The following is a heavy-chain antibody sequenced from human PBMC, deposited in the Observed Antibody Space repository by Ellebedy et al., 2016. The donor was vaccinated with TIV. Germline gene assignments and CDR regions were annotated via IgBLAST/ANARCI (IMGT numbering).Heavy chain of an antibody. Sequence: MPSETLSLTCTVSGGSISSGDYYWSWIRQPPGKGLEWIGYIYYSGSTYYNTSLKSRVTISVDTSKNQFSLKLSSVTAADTAMYYCARAITMVRGVIDYWGQGTLVTVSS. CDR2: IYYSGST. D-gene: IGHD3-10*01. CDR3: ARAITMVRGVIDY. V-gene: IGHV4-30-4*01. CDR1: GGSISSGDYY. J-gene: IGHJ4*02.